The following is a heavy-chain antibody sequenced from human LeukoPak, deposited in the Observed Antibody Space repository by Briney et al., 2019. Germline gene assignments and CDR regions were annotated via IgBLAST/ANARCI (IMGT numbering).Heavy chain of an antibody. CDR1: GFTFSSYA. D-gene: IGHD3-10*01. V-gene: IGHV3-30-3*01. CDR2: ISYDGNNK. Sequence: GGSLRLSCAASGFTFSSYATHWVRQAPGKGLECVALISYDGNNKYYADSVKGRFTISRDNSKNTLHLQMNSLRAEDTAIYYCARDAYYYGLGSYGSFDYWGQGTLVTVSS. CDR3: ARDAYYYGLGSYGSFDY. J-gene: IGHJ4*02.